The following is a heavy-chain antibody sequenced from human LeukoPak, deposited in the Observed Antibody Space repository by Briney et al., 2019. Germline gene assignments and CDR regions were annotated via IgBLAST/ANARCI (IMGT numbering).Heavy chain of an antibody. V-gene: IGHV4-34*01. Sequence: SETLSLTCAVYGXSFSGYYWSWIRQPPGKGLEWIGEINHSGSTNYNPSLKSRVTISIDTSKNQFSLKLSSVTAADTALYYCARGPGTWYHYWGQGTLVTVSS. CDR1: GXSFSGYY. CDR2: INHSGST. CDR3: ARGPGTWYHY. J-gene: IGHJ4*02. D-gene: IGHD6-13*01.